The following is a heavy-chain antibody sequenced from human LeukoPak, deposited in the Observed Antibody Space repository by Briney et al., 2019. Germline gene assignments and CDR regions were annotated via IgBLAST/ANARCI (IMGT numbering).Heavy chain of an antibody. Sequence: KTSQTLSLTCALSGDTLSSNSAAWNWTRQSPWRGREWLVRTYYRSKWYNDYAVSVKSRITINPDTSKNQSSLQLNSVTPEHTAVYYCARESSYFGSGTYLDYWGQGTLVTVSS. CDR1: GDTLSSNSAA. CDR2: TYYRSKWYN. CDR3: ARESSYFGSGTYLDY. D-gene: IGHD3-10*01. V-gene: IGHV6-1*01. J-gene: IGHJ4*02.